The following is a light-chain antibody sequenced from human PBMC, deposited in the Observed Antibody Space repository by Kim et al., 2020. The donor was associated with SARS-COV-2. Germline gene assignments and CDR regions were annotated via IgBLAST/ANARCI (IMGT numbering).Light chain of an antibody. CDR3: SSYSSSSPRGYYV. J-gene: IGLJ1*01. CDR1: GSYVGGSNY. CDR2: YGS. Sequence: IRTTSRGAGSYVGGSNYDVCYYQHLAKAPTRIIFYGSNRRSWVSHHLSGGKSGNTAALTISRRQAEDEADYYCSSYSSSSPRGYYVFGTGTKVTVL. V-gene: IGLV2-14*04.